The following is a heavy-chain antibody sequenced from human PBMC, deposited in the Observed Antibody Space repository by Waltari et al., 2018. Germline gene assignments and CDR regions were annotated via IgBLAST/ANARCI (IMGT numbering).Heavy chain of an antibody. V-gene: IGHV4-59*11. CDR1: GGSISSHY. CDR3: ARVPITVAGGVWQTSTHPPPLDV. Sequence: QVQLQESGPGLVKPSETLSLTCTVSGGSISSHYWSWIRQPPGKGLEWIGYIYYSGSTNYNPSLQSRVTIAVDTSKNQFSLKLSSVTAADTAVYFCARVPITVAGGVWQTSTHPPPLDVWGQGTTVTVSS. CDR2: IYYSGST. D-gene: IGHD6-13*01. J-gene: IGHJ6*02.